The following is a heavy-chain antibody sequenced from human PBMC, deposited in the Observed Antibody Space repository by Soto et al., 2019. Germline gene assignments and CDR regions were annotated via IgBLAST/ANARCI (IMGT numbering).Heavy chain of an antibody. D-gene: IGHD1-26*01. CDR1: GFTFSTYW. V-gene: IGHV3-7*01. J-gene: IGHJ6*02. Sequence: EVQLVESGGGLVQPGGSLRLSCAASGFTFSTYWMSWVRRTPGKGLELVANIKQDGTEKDSVDSVRGRLTGYRDNDESSLYLQMNSLRVEDTAVYYCTTSPHRDAERVFVWGEGTAVTVS. CDR3: TTSPHRDAERVFV. CDR2: IKQDGTEK.